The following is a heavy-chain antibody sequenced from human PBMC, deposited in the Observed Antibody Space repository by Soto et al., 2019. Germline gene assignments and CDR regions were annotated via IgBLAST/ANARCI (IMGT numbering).Heavy chain of an antibody. CDR3: ARIRRDGLLWPYEAFEI. Sequence: EVQLVESGGGLVQPGRSLRLSCAASGFTFDDYAMHWVRQAPGKGLEWVSGISWNSGSIGYADSVKGRLTISRDNAKNSLYQQRNSLSAEDTALYYCARIRRDGLLWPYEAFEIWGQGTMATASS. D-gene: IGHD3-10*01. CDR1: GFTFDDYA. J-gene: IGHJ3*02. CDR2: ISWNSGSI. V-gene: IGHV3-9*01.